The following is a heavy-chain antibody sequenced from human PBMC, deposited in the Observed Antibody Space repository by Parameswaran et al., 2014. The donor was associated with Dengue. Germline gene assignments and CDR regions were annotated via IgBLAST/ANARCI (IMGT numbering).Heavy chain of an antibody. J-gene: IGHJ5*02. CDR2: IYPGDSDT. D-gene: IGHD1-7*01. CDR3: ARRPITGTTGSWFDP. CDR1: GYSFTSYW. V-gene: IGHV5-51*01. Sequence: AGGSLRLSCKGSGYSFTSYWIGWVRQMPGKGLEWMGIIYPGDSDTRYSPSFQGQVTISADKSISTAYLQWSSLKASDTAMYYCARRPITGTTGSWFDPWGQGTLVTVSS.